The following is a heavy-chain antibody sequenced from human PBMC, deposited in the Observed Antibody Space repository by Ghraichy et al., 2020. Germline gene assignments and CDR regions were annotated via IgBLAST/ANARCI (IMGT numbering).Heavy chain of an antibody. CDR3: ARTSYFGSAFDP. Sequence: GSLRLSCTVSGGSIISNHRWSWVRQPPGTGLEWIAEIFHSGSTNYNPSLKSRVTMSVDTSKNQFSLKLSSVTAADTAVYYCARTSYFGSAFDPWGQGTLVTVSS. CDR1: GGSIISNHR. CDR2: IFHSGST. J-gene: IGHJ5*02. D-gene: IGHD3-10*01. V-gene: IGHV4-4*02.